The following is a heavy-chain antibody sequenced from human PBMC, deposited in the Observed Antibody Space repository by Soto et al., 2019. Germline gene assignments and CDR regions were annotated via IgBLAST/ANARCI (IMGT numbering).Heavy chain of an antibody. J-gene: IGHJ4*02. D-gene: IGHD5-12*01. CDR1: GYTFTSYD. Sequence: GASVKVSCKASGYTFTSYDINWVRQATGQGLEWMGWMNPNSGNTGYAQKFQGRVTMTRNTSISTAYMELSSLRSEDTAVYYCARGKKWLRLGGSLNFDYWGQGTLVTVSS. V-gene: IGHV1-8*01. CDR3: ARGKKWLRLGGSLNFDY. CDR2: MNPNSGNT.